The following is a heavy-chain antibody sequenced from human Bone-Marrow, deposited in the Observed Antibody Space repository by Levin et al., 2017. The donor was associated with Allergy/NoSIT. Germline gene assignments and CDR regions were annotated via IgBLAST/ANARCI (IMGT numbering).Heavy chain of an antibody. Sequence: SQTLSLTCTVSGGSVSSDTYYWRWIRQPPGKGLEWIGYISSSGSTYYNPSLMSRVTISVHTSKNQFSLKLSSVTAADTAVYYCARDDYSDFTGWVWGQGSLVTVSS. J-gene: IGHJ4*02. CDR1: GGSVSSDTYY. V-gene: IGHV4-61*01. D-gene: IGHD3-9*01. CDR2: ISSSGST. CDR3: ARDDYSDFTGWV.